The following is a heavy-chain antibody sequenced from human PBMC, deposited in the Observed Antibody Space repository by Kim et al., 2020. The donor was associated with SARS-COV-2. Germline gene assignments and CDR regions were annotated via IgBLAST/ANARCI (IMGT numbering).Heavy chain of an antibody. Sequence: SRVTISVDTSKNQFSLKLSSVTAADTAVYYCASGPRYCSSTSCYRRAFDIWGQGTMVTVSS. J-gene: IGHJ3*02. V-gene: IGHV4-34*01. CDR3: ASGPRYCSSTSCYRRAFDI. D-gene: IGHD2-2*01.